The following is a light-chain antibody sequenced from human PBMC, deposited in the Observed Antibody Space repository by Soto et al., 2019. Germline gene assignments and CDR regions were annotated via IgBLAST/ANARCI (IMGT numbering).Light chain of an antibody. J-gene: IGKJ1*01. CDR3: QHYNSYPKP. CDR1: QTISSW. CDR2: KAS. Sequence: DIQMTQSPSTLSGSVGDRVTITCRASQTISSWLAWYQQKPGKAPKLLIYKASTLKSGVPSRFSGGGSGTEFTLTISSLQPDDFATYYCQHYNSYPKPFGQGTKVDIK. V-gene: IGKV1-5*03.